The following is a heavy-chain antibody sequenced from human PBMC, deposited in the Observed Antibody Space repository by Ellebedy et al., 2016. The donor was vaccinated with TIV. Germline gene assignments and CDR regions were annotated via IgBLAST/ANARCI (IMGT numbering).Heavy chain of an antibody. J-gene: IGHJ4*02. CDR1: GFTFSSYW. D-gene: IGHD1-1*01. CDR2: IKQDGSEK. V-gene: IGHV3-7*03. Sequence: GESLKISCAASGFTFSSYWMSWVRQAPGKGLEWLANIKQDGSEKYYVDSVKGRFTISSDNAKNSLYLQMNSLRAEDTAVYYCAGRAYNWNDGSLFDYWGQGTLVTVSS. CDR3: AGRAYNWNDGSLFDY.